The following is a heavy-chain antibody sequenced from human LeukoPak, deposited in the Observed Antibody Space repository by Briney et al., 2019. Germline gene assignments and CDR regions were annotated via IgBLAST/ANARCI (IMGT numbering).Heavy chain of an antibody. J-gene: IGHJ4*02. CDR2: INPNSGGT. CDR1: GYTFTGYY. V-gene: IGHV1-2*02. Sequence: GASVKVSCKASGYTFTGYYMHWVRQAPGQGLEWMGWINPNSGGTNYAQKFQGRVTMTRHTSISTAYMELSRLRSDDTAVYYCARDIAARQIFDYWGQGTLVTVSS. CDR3: ARDIAARQIFDY. D-gene: IGHD6-6*01.